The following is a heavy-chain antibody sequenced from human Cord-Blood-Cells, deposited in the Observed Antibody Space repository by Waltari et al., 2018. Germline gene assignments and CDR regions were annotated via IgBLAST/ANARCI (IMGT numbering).Heavy chain of an antibody. CDR2: INPNSGGT. Sequence: QVQLVQSGAEVKKPGASVKVSCKASGYTFTGYYMHWVRQAPGQGLEWMGWINPNSGGTNYAQKFQGRVTMTRDTSISTAYMELSRLRSDDTAVYYCARDIVVVPAAIFPYYYYGMDVWGQGTTVTVSS. V-gene: IGHV1-2*02. D-gene: IGHD2-2*02. CDR1: GYTFTGYY. J-gene: IGHJ6*02. CDR3: ARDIVVVPAAIFPYYYYGMDV.